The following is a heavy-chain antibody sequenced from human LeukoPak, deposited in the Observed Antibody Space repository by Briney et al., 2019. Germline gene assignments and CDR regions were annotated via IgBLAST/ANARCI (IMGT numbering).Heavy chain of an antibody. CDR2: INPNSGGT. CDR3: ARGRETARPLRGGWFDP. V-gene: IGHV1-2*02. J-gene: IGHJ5*02. D-gene: IGHD6-6*01. CDR1: GYTFTGYY. Sequence: ASVKVSCKASGYTFTGYYMRWVRHAPGQGLEWMGWINPNSGGTNYAQKFQGRVTMTRDTSISTAYMELSRLRSDDTAVYYCARGRETARPLRGGWFDPWGQGALVTVSS.